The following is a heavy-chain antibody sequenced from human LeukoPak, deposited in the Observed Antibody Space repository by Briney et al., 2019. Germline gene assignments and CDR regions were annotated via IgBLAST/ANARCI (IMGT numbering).Heavy chain of an antibody. Sequence: ASVKVSCKASGYTFTGYYMHWVRQAPGQGLEWMGWISAYNGNTNYAQKLQGRVTMTTDTSTSTAYMELRSLRSDDTAVYYCARVRYYGSGSYNYWGQGTLVTVSS. J-gene: IGHJ4*02. V-gene: IGHV1-18*04. CDR1: GYTFTGYY. CDR3: ARVRYYGSGSYNY. D-gene: IGHD3-10*01. CDR2: ISAYNGNT.